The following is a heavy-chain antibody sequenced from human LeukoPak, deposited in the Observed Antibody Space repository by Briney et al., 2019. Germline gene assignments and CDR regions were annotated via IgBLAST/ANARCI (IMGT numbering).Heavy chain of an antibody. CDR1: GGSISNYY. D-gene: IGHD5-24*01. J-gene: IGHJ4*02. CDR3: ARRHRRDGYERFDY. Sequence: TPSETLSLTCAVSGGSISNYYWSWTRQSPGKGLEWIGYIYDSGSTNYNPSLKSRVTISVDTSKNQFSLKLSSVTAADTAVYYCARRHRRDGYERFDYWGQGTLVTVSS. CDR2: IYDSGST. V-gene: IGHV4-59*01.